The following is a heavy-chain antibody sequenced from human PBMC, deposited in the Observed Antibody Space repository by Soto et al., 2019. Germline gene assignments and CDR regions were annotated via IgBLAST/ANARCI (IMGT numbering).Heavy chain of an antibody. CDR2: IYYSGST. D-gene: IGHD2-15*01. CDR3: ASEVVDDAFDI. CDR1: GGSVSSCSYY. Sequence: SETLSLTCTVSGGSVSSCSYYWSWIRQPPGKGLEWIGYIYYSGSTNYNPSLKSRVTISVDTSKNQFSLKLSSVTAADTAVYYCASEVVDDAFDIWGQGTMVTVSS. J-gene: IGHJ3*02. V-gene: IGHV4-61*01.